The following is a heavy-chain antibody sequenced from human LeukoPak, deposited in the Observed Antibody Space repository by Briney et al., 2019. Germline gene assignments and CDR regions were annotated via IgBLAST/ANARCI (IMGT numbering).Heavy chain of an antibody. V-gene: IGHV3-30*18. J-gene: IGHJ5*02. D-gene: IGHD2-2*01. CDR3: AKDVPWFDP. Sequence: GRSLRLSCAASVFTFSSYGMHRVRQAPGKGLEWVAVISYDGSNKYYADSVKGRFTISRDNSKNTLYLQMNSLRAEDTAVYYCAKDVPWFDPWGQGTLVTVSS. CDR1: VFTFSSYG. CDR2: ISYDGSNK.